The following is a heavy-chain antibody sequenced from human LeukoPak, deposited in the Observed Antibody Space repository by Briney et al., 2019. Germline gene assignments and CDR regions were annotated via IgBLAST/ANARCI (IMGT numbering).Heavy chain of an antibody. D-gene: IGHD2-15*01. V-gene: IGHV3-21*04. Sequence: GGSLRLSCVASGFTFEDYAMHWVRQAPGKGLEWVSSISSTSSYIYYADSVKGRFTISRDNAKNSLYLQMNSLRAEDTALYYCARGGTLLYYYYMDVWGKGTTVTVSS. CDR1: GFTFEDYA. CDR2: ISSTSSYI. J-gene: IGHJ6*03. CDR3: ARGGTLLYYYYMDV.